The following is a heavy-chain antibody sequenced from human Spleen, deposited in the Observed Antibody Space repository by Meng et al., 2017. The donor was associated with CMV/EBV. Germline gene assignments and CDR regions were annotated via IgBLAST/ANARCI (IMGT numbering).Heavy chain of an antibody. J-gene: IGHJ4*02. Sequence: ASVKVSCKASGYTFTTYDIHWVRQAAGQGLEWMGWMNPNSGNTGYAQKFQGRITMTRDSSISTAYMELSSLRSEETAVYYCARVSEIFRGAYRDYFDSWGQGTLVTVSS. CDR2: MNPNSGNT. CDR1: GYTFTTYD. D-gene: IGHD3-16*01. V-gene: IGHV1-8*01. CDR3: ARVSEIFRGAYRDYFDS.